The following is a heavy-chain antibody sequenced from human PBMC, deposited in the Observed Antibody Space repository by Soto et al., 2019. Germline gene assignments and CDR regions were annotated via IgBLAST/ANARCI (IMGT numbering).Heavy chain of an antibody. J-gene: IGHJ3*02. CDR2: IIPILGIA. CDR3: AWGRLISGNNQTPDVSFDI. V-gene: IGHV1-69*02. CDR1: GGTFSSYT. D-gene: IGHD3-16*01. Sequence: SVKVSCKASGGTFSSYTISWVRQAPGQGLEWMGRIIPILGIANYAQKFQGRVTITADKSTSTAYMELSSLRSEDTAVYYCAWGRLISGNNQTPDVSFDIWGEGPMVTVS.